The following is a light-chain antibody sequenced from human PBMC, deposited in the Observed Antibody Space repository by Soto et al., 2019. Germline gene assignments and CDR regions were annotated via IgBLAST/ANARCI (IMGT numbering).Light chain of an antibody. CDR3: AAWDDSLTHPV. Sequence: QSVLTQPPSASGSPRQTVTISCSGSSSNIGSNYVYWYQQLPGTAPKPLIYRNNQRPSGVPGRFSGSKSGTSASLAISGLRSEDEADYYCAAWDDSLTHPVFGGGTKLTVL. CDR2: RNN. CDR1: SSNIGSNY. J-gene: IGLJ2*01. V-gene: IGLV1-47*01.